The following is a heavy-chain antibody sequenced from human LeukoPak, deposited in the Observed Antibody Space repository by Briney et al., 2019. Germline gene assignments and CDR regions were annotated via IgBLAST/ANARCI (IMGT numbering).Heavy chain of an antibody. CDR3: ARVGGSYSNYANAY. CDR1: GFTFSSYW. D-gene: IGHD4-11*01. CDR2: IKQDGSEK. Sequence: EGSLRLSCAASGFTFSSYWMSWVRQAPGKGLEWVANIKQDGSEKYYVDSVKGRFTISRDNAKNSLYLQMNSLRAEDTAVYYCARVGGSYSNYANAYWGQGTLVTVSS. J-gene: IGHJ4*02. V-gene: IGHV3-7*01.